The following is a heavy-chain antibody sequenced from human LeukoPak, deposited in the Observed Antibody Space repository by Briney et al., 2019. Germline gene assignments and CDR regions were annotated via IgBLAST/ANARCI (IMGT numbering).Heavy chain of an antibody. CDR1: GYTFTGYY. D-gene: IGHD5-18*01. V-gene: IGHV1-2*04. J-gene: IGHJ6*02. Sequence: GASVKVSCKASGYTFTGYYMHWVRQAPGQGLEWMGWINPNSGGTNYAQKLQGWVTMTRDTSISTAYMELSRLRSDDTAVYYCARGGGYSYGDYDIYYYYGMDVWGQGTTATVSS. CDR3: ARGGGYSYGDYDIYYYYGMDV. CDR2: INPNSGGT.